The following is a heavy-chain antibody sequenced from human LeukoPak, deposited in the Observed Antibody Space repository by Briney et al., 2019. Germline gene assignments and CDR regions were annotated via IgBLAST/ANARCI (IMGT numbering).Heavy chain of an antibody. V-gene: IGHV3-66*02. J-gene: IGHJ3*02. CDR1: GFTVSSNY. CDR3: AREGYYDFWSGYYLGAFDI. Sequence: PGGSLRLSCAASGFTVSSNYMSWVRQAPGKGLEWVSVIYSGGSTYYADSVKGRFTISRDNSKNTLYLQMSSLRAEDTAVYYCAREGYYDFWSGYYLGAFDIWGQGTMVTVSS. CDR2: IYSGGST. D-gene: IGHD3-3*01.